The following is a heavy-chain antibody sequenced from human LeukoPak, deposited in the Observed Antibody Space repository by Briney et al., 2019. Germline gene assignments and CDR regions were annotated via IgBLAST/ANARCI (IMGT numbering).Heavy chain of an antibody. CDR3: ARFIAAAGEDY. V-gene: IGHV3-53*01. J-gene: IGHJ4*02. D-gene: IGHD6-13*01. CDR1: GFTVSSNY. CDR2: IYSGGST. Sequence: PGGSLRLSCAASGFTVSSNYMSWVRQAPGKGLGWVSVIYSGGSTYYADSVKGRFTISRDNSKNTLYLQMNSLRAEDTAVYYCARFIAAAGEDYWGQGTLVTVSS.